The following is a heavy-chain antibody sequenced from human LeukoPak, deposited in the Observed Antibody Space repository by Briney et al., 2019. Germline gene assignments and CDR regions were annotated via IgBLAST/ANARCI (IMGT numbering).Heavy chain of an antibody. CDR3: ARDAYYDFWSGYSLSRHLYFDY. CDR1: GYTFTGYY. D-gene: IGHD3-3*01. Sequence: ASVKVSCKASGYTFTGYYMHWVRQAPGQGLEWMGWINPNSGGTNYAQKFQGRVTMTRDTSISTAYMELSRLRSDDTAVYYCARDAYYDFWSGYSLSRHLYFDYWGQGTLVTVSS. J-gene: IGHJ4*02. V-gene: IGHV1-2*02. CDR2: INPNSGGT.